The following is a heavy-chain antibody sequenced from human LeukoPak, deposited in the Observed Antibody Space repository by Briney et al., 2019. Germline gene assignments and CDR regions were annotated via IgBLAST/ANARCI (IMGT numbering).Heavy chain of an antibody. Sequence: TSETLSLTCAVYGGSFSGYYWSWIRQPPGKGLEWIGEINHSGSTNYNPSLKSRVTISVDTSKNQFSLKLSPVTAADTAVYYCARYSSSWNDNWFDPWGQGTLVTVSS. CDR1: GGSFSGYY. D-gene: IGHD6-13*01. CDR3: ARYSSSWNDNWFDP. V-gene: IGHV4-34*01. J-gene: IGHJ5*02. CDR2: INHSGST.